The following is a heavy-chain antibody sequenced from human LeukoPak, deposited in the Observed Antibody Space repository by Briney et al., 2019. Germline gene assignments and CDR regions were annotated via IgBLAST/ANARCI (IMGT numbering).Heavy chain of an antibody. V-gene: IGHV3-7*01. D-gene: IGHD6-13*01. CDR1: GFTFSSHW. CDR2: INQDGYEK. J-gene: IGHJ3*02. Sequence: GGSLRLSCAASGFTFSSHWMSWVRQAPGKGLECVANINQDGYEKYYVDSVTGRFTVSRDNAKNSLYLQMNSLRAEDTAVYYCARDSEYSSSFAFDIWGPGTVVTVSS. CDR3: ARDSEYSSSFAFDI.